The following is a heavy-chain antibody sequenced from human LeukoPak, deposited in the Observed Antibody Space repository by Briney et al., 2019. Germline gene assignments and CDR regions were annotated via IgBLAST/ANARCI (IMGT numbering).Heavy chain of an antibody. V-gene: IGHV3-30*18. Sequence: RRTLRLSCAASGFTFSSYGMHWVRHAPGKGHERVAVISYDGSNKYYADSVKGRFTISRDNSQSTLYLQMNSLRAEDTAVYYSAKDPRYSSGQGYYWGQGTLVTVAS. D-gene: IGHD6-19*01. CDR2: ISYDGSNK. J-gene: IGHJ4*02. CDR1: GFTFSSYG. CDR3: AKDPRYSSGQGYY.